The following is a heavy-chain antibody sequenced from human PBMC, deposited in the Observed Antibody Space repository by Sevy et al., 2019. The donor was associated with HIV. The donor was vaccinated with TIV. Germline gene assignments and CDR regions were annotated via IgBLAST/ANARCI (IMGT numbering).Heavy chain of an antibody. V-gene: IGHV1-2*06. CDR2: INPNSGGT. CDR1: GYFFTGYY. Sequence: ASVKVSCKASGYFFTGYYLHWVRQTPGQGLEWMGRINPNSGGTNYAQNFQGRVTMTRDTSISTAYMELSRLRSDDTAVYYCARGGGYSSGWWTFDYWGQGTLVTVSP. D-gene: IGHD6-19*01. J-gene: IGHJ4*02. CDR3: ARGGGYSSGWWTFDY.